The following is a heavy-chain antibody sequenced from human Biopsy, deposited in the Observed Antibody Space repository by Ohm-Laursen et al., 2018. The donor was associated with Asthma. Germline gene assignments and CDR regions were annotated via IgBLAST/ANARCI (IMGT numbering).Heavy chain of an antibody. V-gene: IGHV3-30*03. Sequence: SLRLSCAATGFVFSQCGMHWVRQGPGKGPEWVALISYGGSETGYADSVKGRFTISRDNSKNTLYLQMNSLRAEDTAVYYCARDEAVVVPAAIPGNWFDPWGQGTLVTVSS. D-gene: IGHD2-2*01. CDR3: ARDEAVVVPAAIPGNWFDP. CDR1: GFVFSQCG. CDR2: ISYGGSET. J-gene: IGHJ5*02.